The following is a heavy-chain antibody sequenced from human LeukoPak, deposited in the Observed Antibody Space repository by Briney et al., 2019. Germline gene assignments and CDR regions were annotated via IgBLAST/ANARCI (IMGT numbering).Heavy chain of an antibody. V-gene: IGHV3-7*01. Sequence: PGGSLRLSCAASGFTFSSYWMSWVRQAPGKGLEWVANIKQDGREKYYVDSVKGRFTISSDNAKNSLYLQVNSLSAEDTAVYYCARLPYRSGSYYIRPFDLWGQGTLVTVSS. CDR2: IKQDGREK. CDR3: ARLPYRSGSYYIRPFDL. CDR1: GFTFSSYW. J-gene: IGHJ4*02. D-gene: IGHD3-10*01.